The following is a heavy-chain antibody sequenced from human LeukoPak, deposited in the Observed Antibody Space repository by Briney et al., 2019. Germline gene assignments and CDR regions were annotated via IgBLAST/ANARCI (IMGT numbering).Heavy chain of an antibody. Sequence: GGSLRLSCAASGFTFSTYRMNWVRQAPGKGPEWVSSISSSGSPIYYADSVKGRFTISRDNAKNSLYLQMSSLRDDDTAVYYCARGGYNGYDCDYWGQGTLVTVSS. V-gene: IGHV3-48*02. D-gene: IGHD5-12*01. CDR1: GFTFSTYR. CDR3: ARGGYNGYDCDY. J-gene: IGHJ4*02. CDR2: ISSSGSPI.